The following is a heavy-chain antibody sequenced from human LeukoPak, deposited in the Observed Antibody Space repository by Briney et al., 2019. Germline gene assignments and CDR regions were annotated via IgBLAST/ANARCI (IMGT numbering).Heavy chain of an antibody. CDR3: AKDSFSSATVEGGAFDI. CDR2: ISWNSGSI. CDR1: RFTFDDYA. Sequence: PGRSLRLSCAASRFTFDDYAMHWVRQAPGKGLEWVSGISWNSGSIGYADSVKGRFTISRDNAKNSLYLQMNSLRAEDTALYYCAKDSFSSATVEGGAFDIWGQGTMVTVSS. D-gene: IGHD4-17*01. V-gene: IGHV3-9*01. J-gene: IGHJ3*02.